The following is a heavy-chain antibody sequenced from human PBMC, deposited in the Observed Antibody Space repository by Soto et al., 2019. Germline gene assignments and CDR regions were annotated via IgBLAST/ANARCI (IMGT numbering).Heavy chain of an antibody. D-gene: IGHD2-15*01. Sequence: SETLSLTCTVSGGSISSGDYYWSWIRQPPGKGLEWIGYIYYSGSTYYNPSLKSRVTISVDTSKNQFSLKLSSVTAADTAVYYCAQYCSGGSCYSGSWFDPWGQGTLVTVSS. J-gene: IGHJ5*02. CDR2: IYYSGST. V-gene: IGHV4-30-4*01. CDR1: GGSISSGDYY. CDR3: AQYCSGGSCYSGSWFDP.